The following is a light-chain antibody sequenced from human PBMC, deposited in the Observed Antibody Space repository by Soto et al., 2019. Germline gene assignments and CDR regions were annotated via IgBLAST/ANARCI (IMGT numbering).Light chain of an antibody. CDR3: QQYGSSPRT. V-gene: IGKV3-20*01. Sequence: ILLSQSPGTLSLSPGERATLSCRASQSVSFSYLAWYQQKPGQAPRLLIYGASSRATGIPDRFSGSGSGTDFSLTISRLEAEDFAVYYCQQYGSSPRTFGQGTKVDIK. CDR2: GAS. CDR1: QSVSFSY. J-gene: IGKJ1*01.